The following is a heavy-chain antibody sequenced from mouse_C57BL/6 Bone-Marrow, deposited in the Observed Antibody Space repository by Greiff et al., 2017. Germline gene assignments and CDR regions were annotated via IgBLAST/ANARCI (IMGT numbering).Heavy chain of an antibody. D-gene: IGHD2-4*01. Sequence: QVQLQQSGAELVRPGTSVKVSCKASGYAFTNYLIEWVKQRPGQGLEWIGVINPGSGGTNYNETFKGKATLTADKSSSTAYMQLSRLTSEDSAVYFCARYYDHDYWCQGTTLTVSS. V-gene: IGHV1-54*01. CDR2: INPGSGGT. J-gene: IGHJ2*01. CDR1: GYAFTNYL. CDR3: ARYYDHDY.